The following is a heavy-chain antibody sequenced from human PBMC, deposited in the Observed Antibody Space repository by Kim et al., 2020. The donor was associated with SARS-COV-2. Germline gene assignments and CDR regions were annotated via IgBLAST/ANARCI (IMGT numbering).Heavy chain of an antibody. CDR1: GFIFSTYA. Sequence: GRSLRLSCAASGFIFSTYAMHWVRQAPGKGPEYVSAISSNGADPYYADSVKGRFTISRDNFKNMLYLQMGSLRAEDMAVYYCAREGRHCSGTACYLFDYWGQGTLVTVSS. V-gene: IGHV3-64*02. D-gene: IGHD2-2*01. CDR3: AREGRHCSGTACYLFDY. J-gene: IGHJ4*02. CDR2: ISSNGADP.